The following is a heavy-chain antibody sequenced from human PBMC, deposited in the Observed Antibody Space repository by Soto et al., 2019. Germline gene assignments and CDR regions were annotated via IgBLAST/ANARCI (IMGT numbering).Heavy chain of an antibody. CDR1: GFTFSSYS. J-gene: IGHJ6*02. V-gene: IGHV3-48*02. Sequence: GGSLRLSCAASGFTFSSYSMNWVRQAPGKGLEWVSYISSSSSTIYYADSVKGRFTISRDNAKNSLYLQMNSLSDEDTAVYYCARPDSSGWYSSYYGMDVWGQGTTLTVSS. CDR2: ISSSSSTI. D-gene: IGHD6-19*01. CDR3: ARPDSSGWYSSYYGMDV.